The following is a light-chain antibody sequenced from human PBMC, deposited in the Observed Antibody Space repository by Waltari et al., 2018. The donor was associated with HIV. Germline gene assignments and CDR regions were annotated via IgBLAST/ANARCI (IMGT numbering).Light chain of an antibody. V-gene: IGLV1-40*01. CDR2: GNS. CDR3: QSYDSNLSGL. Sequence: QSELTQPPSVSAAPGQRVTIPCTGSSTNIGAGYAVTWYQQVPGRAPNVVIYGNSNRPSRVPDRFSGSKSGSSASLVITGLQSEDEADYYCQSYDSNLSGLFGGGTKVTVL. J-gene: IGLJ2*01. CDR1: STNIGAGYA.